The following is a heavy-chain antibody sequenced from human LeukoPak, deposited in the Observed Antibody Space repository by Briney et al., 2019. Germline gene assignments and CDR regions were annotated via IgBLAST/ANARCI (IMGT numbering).Heavy chain of an antibody. CDR2: ISGSGGST. CDR3: AKDQLSTVYDFWSGYYGYYYYGMDV. V-gene: IGHV3-23*01. J-gene: IGHJ6*02. CDR1: GFISSDQN. Sequence: TGGSLRLSCAASGFISSDQNMSWVRQAPGKGLEWVSAISGSGGSTYYADSVKGRFTISRDNSKNTLYLQMNSLRAEDTAVYYCAKDQLSTVYDFWSGYYGYYYYGMDVWGQGTTVTVSS. D-gene: IGHD3-3*01.